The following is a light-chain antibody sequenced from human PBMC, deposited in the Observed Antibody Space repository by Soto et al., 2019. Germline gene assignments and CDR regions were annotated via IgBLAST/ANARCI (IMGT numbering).Light chain of an antibody. J-gene: IGLJ2*01. CDR3: AAWDDSLNGPV. V-gene: IGLV1-44*01. CDR1: SSNIGSNV. CDR2: YNN. Sequence: QSVLTQPPSASGTPGQRVTISCSGSSSNIGSNVVNWYQQLPGTAPKLLIYYNNQRPSGVPDRFSGSKSGTSASLAISGLQSEDEADYYCAAWDDSLNGPVFGGGTKVTVL.